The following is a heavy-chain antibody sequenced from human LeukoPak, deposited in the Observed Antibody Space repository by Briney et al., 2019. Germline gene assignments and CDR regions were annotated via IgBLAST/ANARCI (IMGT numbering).Heavy chain of an antibody. CDR2: IYSGGTT. V-gene: IGHV4-34*01. CDR1: GGSFSGYY. Sequence: PSETLSLTCAVYGGSFSGYYWSWIRQPPGKGLEWIGNIYSGGTTYYNPSLKSRVTISVDTSKNHFSLRLTSVTAADTAFYYCARRQGGSSWFDPWGQGTLVTVSS. CDR3: ARRQGGSSWFDP. D-gene: IGHD6-13*01. J-gene: IGHJ5*02.